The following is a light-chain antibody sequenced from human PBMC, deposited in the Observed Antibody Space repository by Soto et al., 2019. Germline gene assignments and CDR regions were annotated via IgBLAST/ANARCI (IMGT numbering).Light chain of an antibody. V-gene: IGLV2-14*01. Sequence: QSALTQPASVSGSPGQSITISCTGTSSDVGGYNYVSWYQQHPGKAPKLMIYDVSNRPSGVSNRFSGSKSGNTASLTISGLQAEDEADYYCSLYTNSNPYVVFGGGTKLTVL. CDR2: DVS. CDR1: SSDVGGYNY. CDR3: SLYTNSNPYVV. J-gene: IGLJ2*01.